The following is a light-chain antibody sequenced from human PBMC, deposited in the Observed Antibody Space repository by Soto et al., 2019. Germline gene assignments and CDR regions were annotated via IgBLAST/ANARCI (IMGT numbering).Light chain of an antibody. J-gene: IGKJ5*01. CDR3: QQYFTSPIT. Sequence: EIVLTQSPGTLARSAGERATLSCRASQSVNSGLAWYQHKPGQAPRLLISGASNRASGIPARFSAWGYGTDFNLTISRVDPADFAFYYCQQYFTSPITFGQGTRLEIK. CDR1: QSVNSG. CDR2: GAS. V-gene: IGKV3-11*01.